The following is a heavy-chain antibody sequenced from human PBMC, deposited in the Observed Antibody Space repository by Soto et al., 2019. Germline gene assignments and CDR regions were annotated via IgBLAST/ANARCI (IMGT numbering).Heavy chain of an antibody. CDR2: ISAYNGNT. V-gene: IGHV1-18*04. J-gene: IGHJ5*02. Sequence: WXSVKVSFKASCYTFTSYGISWVRQAPGQGLEWMGWISAYNGNTNYAQKLQGRVTMTTDTSTSTAYMELRSLRSDDTAVYYCARAVPNWFDPWGQGTLVTVSS. D-gene: IGHD2-2*01. CDR3: ARAVPNWFDP. CDR1: CYTFTSYG.